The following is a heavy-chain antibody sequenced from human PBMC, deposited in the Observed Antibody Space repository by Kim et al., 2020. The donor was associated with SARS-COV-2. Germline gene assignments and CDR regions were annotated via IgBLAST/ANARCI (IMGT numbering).Heavy chain of an antibody. J-gene: IGHJ4*02. CDR2: ISSSSSYI. CDR1: GFTFSSYS. CDR3: ARDVPAEILRYFDWLYDY. V-gene: IGHV3-21*01. Sequence: GGSLRLSCAASGFTFSSYSMNWVRQAPGKGLEWVSSISSSSSYIYYADSVKGRFTISRDNAKNSLYLQMNSLRAEDTAVYYCARDVPAEILRYFDWLYDYWGQGTLVTVSS. D-gene: IGHD3-9*01.